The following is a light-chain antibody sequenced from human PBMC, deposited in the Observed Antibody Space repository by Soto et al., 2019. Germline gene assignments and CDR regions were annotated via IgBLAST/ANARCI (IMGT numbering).Light chain of an antibody. J-gene: IGKJ5*01. Sequence: ETVLTQSPATLSVSPGERATLSCRASQSVVSNLAWYPQRPGQAPSLLIYSASTRATGVPARFSGGGSGTEFTLTISSLQSEDFAVYYCQQYKSWPITFGQGTRLEIK. V-gene: IGKV3-15*01. CDR2: SAS. CDR3: QQYKSWPIT. CDR1: QSVVSN.